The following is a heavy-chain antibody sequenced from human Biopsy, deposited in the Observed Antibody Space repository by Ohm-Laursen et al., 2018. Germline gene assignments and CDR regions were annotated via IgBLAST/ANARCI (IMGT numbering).Heavy chain of an antibody. CDR1: GYTFTGQY. V-gene: IGHV1-69*06. Sequence: SSVKVSCKASGYTFTGQYLHWVRQAPGQGLEWVGSSIPLFNTANYADKFQGRVTLTADKSTTTAYMELSSLRSEDTAIYYCARFPLGAYDDSGSYRAVEHWYFDLWGRGTLVTVSS. CDR3: ARFPLGAYDDSGSYRAVEHWYFDL. CDR2: SIPLFNTA. J-gene: IGHJ2*01. D-gene: IGHD3-22*01.